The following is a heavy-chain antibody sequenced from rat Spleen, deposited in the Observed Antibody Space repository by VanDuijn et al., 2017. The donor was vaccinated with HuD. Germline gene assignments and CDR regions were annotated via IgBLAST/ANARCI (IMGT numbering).Heavy chain of an antibody. V-gene: IGHV5-25*01. Sequence: EVQLVESGGGLVQPGRSLKLSCAASGFTFSNYYMAWVRQAPKKGLEWVATISTSGSRTYYPDSVKGRFTISRDDAKSTLYLQMNSLRSEDTATYYCSKANVYYFDYWGQGVMVSVSS. CDR3: SKANVYYFDY. CDR1: GFTFSNYY. J-gene: IGHJ2*01. D-gene: IGHD4-6*01. CDR2: ISTSGSRT.